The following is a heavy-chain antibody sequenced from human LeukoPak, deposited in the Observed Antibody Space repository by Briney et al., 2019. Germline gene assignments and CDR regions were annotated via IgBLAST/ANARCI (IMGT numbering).Heavy chain of an antibody. D-gene: IGHD1-26*01. CDR2: ISSSSSTI. Sequence: GGSLRLSCAASGFTFSSYSMNWVRQAPGKGLEWVSYISSSSSTIYYADSVKGRFTISRDNAKNSPYLQMNSLRAEDTAVYYCARVAGGIVYWGQGTLVTVSS. CDR1: GFTFSSYS. V-gene: IGHV3-48*01. J-gene: IGHJ4*02. CDR3: ARVAGGIVY.